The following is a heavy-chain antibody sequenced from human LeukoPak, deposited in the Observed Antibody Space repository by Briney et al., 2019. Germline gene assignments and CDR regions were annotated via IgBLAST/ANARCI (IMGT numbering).Heavy chain of an antibody. D-gene: IGHD3-3*02. CDR2: FGTRSTSI. CDR1: GFTFSGYS. Sequence: GGSLRLSCTASGFTFSGYSMNWIRQAPGKGLEWVSSFGTRSTSIYHAGSVKGRFAISRDNAKNLLYLQMNSLRAEDTALYYCAREFSESFDFWGQGTLVTVSS. V-gene: IGHV3-21*01. CDR3: AREFSESFDF. J-gene: IGHJ4*02.